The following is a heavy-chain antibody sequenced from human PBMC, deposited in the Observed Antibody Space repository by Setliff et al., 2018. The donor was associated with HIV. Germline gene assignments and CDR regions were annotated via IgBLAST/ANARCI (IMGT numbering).Heavy chain of an antibody. D-gene: IGHD1-7*01. Sequence: PSETLSLTCTVSGASVNSNNYYWGWIRQPPGKGLEWIASIYYSGTTYYNPSLKSRVTISVDTSKNQFSLKLSSVTAADTAVYYCARKGNWNYPYDYWGQGTLVTVSS. V-gene: IGHV4-39*01. J-gene: IGHJ4*02. CDR2: IYYSGTT. CDR1: GASVNSNNYY. CDR3: ARKGNWNYPYDY.